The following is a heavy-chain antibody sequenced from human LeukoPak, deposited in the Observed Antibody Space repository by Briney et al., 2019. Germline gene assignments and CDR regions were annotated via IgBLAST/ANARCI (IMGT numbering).Heavy chain of an antibody. D-gene: IGHD1-26*01. J-gene: IGHJ4*02. Sequence: QPGGSLRLSCVASGFTFDDYAMHWVRQAPGKGLEWVSLISGDGGSTYYANSVKGRFTISRDNSKNSLYLQMNSLRTEDTALYYCAKGILGDPGYFDYWGQGTLVTVSS. CDR1: GFTFDDYA. CDR3: AKGILGDPGYFDY. V-gene: IGHV3-43*02. CDR2: ISGDGGST.